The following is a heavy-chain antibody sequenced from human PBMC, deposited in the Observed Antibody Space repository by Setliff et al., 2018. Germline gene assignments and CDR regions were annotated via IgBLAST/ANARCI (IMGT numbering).Heavy chain of an antibody. D-gene: IGHD1-1*01. J-gene: IGHJ6*03. V-gene: IGHV3-20*04. CDR1: GFKFDDHG. CDR3: AKGSTGLLYYYYMDV. Sequence: GESLKISCTAPGFKFDDHGMNWVRQVPGKGLEWVSGINWNGRATGYADSVKGRFTISRDNAKNSLYLQMNSLRAEDTALYYCAKGSTGLLYYYYMDVWGKGTTVTVSS. CDR2: INWNGRAT.